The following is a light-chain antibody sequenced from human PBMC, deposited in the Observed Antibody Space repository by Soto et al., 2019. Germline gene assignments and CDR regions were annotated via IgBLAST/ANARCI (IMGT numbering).Light chain of an antibody. V-gene: IGKV3-20*01. CDR2: DAS. CDR1: QGISSS. J-gene: IGKJ1*01. Sequence: IVMTQSPGTLSVSPGEGVTLSCRASQGISSSLAWYQQRAGQAPRLVLYDASTRAADIPARFSGSGSGTDFTLTISRLEPEDFAVYYCQQYGSSGKFGQGTKVDIK. CDR3: QQYGSSGK.